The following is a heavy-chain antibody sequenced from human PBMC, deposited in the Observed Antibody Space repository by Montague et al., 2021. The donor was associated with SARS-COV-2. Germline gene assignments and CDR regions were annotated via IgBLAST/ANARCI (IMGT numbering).Heavy chain of an antibody. CDR3: ARGGTYYDFWSGYQNYYYGMDV. CDR1: GFTFSSYE. V-gene: IGHV3-48*03. Sequence: SLRLSCAASGFTFSSYEMNWVRQAPGKGLEWVSYISSSGSTIYYSDSVKGLFTISRDNAKNSLYLQMNSLRAENTAVYYCARGGTYYDFWSGYQNYYYGMDVWGQGTTVTVSS. J-gene: IGHJ6*02. CDR2: ISSSGSTI. D-gene: IGHD3-3*01.